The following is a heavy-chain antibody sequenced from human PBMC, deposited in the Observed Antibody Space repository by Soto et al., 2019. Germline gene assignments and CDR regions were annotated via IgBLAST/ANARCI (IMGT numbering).Heavy chain of an antibody. CDR3: AKAHLLGTVGYYGMDV. J-gene: IGHJ6*02. CDR2: ISYDGSNK. D-gene: IGHD5-18*01. CDR1: GFTFSSYG. Sequence: GGSLRLSCAASGFTFSSYGMHWVRQAPGKGLEWVAVISYDGSNKYYADSVKGRFTISRDNSKNTLYLQMNSLRAEDTAVYYCAKAHLLGTVGYYGMDVWGQGTTVTV. V-gene: IGHV3-30*18.